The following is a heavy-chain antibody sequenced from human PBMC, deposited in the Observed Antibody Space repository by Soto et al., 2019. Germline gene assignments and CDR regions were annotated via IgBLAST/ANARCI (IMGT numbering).Heavy chain of an antibody. D-gene: IGHD2-21*01. CDR2: ISGSGGST. V-gene: IGHV3-23*01. CDR1: GFTFSSYA. CDR3: AKGRNRHIVTTLVDY. J-gene: IGHJ4*02. Sequence: VGSLRLSCAASGFTFSSYAMSWVRQAPGKGLEWVSAISGSGGSTYYADSVKGRFTISRDNSKNTLYLQMNSLRAEDTAVYYCAKGRNRHIVTTLVDYWGQGTLVTVSS.